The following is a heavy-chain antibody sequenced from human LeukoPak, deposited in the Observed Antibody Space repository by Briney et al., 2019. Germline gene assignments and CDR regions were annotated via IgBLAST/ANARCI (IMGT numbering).Heavy chain of an antibody. CDR1: GFTFDDYA. V-gene: IGHV3-9*01. CDR3: AKDIRDGPHSATAPGH. CDR2: ISWNSGSI. Sequence: QPGRSLRLSCAASGFTFDDYAMHWVRQAPGKGLEWVSGISWNSGSIGYADSVKGRLTISRDNAKNSLYLQMNSLRAEDTALYYCAKDIRDGPHSATAPGHWGQGTLVTVSS. D-gene: IGHD2-21*02. J-gene: IGHJ4*02.